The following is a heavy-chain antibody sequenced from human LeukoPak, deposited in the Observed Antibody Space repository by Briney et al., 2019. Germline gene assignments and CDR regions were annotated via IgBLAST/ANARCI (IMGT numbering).Heavy chain of an antibody. CDR1: GFTFSSYA. V-gene: IGHV3-23*01. J-gene: IGHJ3*02. CDR3: ARDGETTVTHDAFDI. CDR2: IGSSGGST. D-gene: IGHD4-17*01. Sequence: GGSLRLSCAASGFTFSSYAMSWVRQAPGKGLEWVSAIGSSGGSTFYADSVKGRFTISRDNAKNSLYLQTNSLRAEDTAVYYCARDGETTVTHDAFDIWGQGTMVTVSS.